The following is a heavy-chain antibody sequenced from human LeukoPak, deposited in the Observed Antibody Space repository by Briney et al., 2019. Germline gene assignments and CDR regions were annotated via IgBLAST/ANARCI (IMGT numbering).Heavy chain of an antibody. V-gene: IGHV4-39*01. CDR2: IYYSGST. J-gene: IGHJ4*02. CDR1: GGSISSGGYY. D-gene: IGHD5-24*01. Sequence: SETLSLTCTVSGGSISSGGYYWSWIRQHPGKGLEWIGYIYYSGSTYYNPSLKSRVTISVDTSKNQFSLKLSSVTAADTAVYYCARHDTEKEMATISFDYWGQGTLVTVSS. CDR3: ARHDTEKEMATISFDY.